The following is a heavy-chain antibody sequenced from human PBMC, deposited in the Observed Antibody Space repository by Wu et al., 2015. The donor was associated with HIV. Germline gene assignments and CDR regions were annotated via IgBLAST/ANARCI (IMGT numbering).Heavy chain of an antibody. CDR1: GYTFTSYY. J-gene: IGHJ4*02. V-gene: IGHV1-46*01. CDR3: ARVGQVTMVRGXADY. Sequence: QVQLVQSGAEVKKPGASVKVSCKASGYTFTSYYMHWVRQAPGQGLEWMGIINPSGGSTSYAQKFQGRVTMTRDTSTSTVYMELSSLRSEDTAVYYCARVGQVTMVRGXADYWGQGTLVTVSS. D-gene: IGHD3-10*01. CDR2: INPSGGST.